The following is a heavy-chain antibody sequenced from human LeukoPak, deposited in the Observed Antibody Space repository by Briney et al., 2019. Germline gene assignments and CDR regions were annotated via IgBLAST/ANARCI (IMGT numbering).Heavy chain of an antibody. CDR1: GYSFSSYW. CDR2: IYPGDSNT. D-gene: IGHD6-25*01. V-gene: IGHV5-51*01. CDR3: ARSSYSSGPFDY. Sequence: GESLKISCKGSGYSFSSYWIGWVRQVPGKGLEWMGIIYPGDSNTRYSPSFQGQVTISVDKSISTAYLQWSSLKASDTAMYYCARSSYSSGPFDYWGQGTLVTVSS. J-gene: IGHJ4*02.